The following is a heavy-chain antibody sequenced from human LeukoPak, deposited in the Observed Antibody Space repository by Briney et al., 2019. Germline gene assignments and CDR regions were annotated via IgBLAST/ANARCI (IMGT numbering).Heavy chain of an antibody. V-gene: IGHV1-18*04. CDR3: ARDQYDSVWGSYRPYFDF. J-gene: IGHJ4*02. CDR1: GYTFSSYG. Sequence: ASVKVSCKASGYTFSSYGISWVRQAPGQGLEWMGSISPYTGDAKYAERLQDRVIMTTDTSTRTAYMELRSLTSDDTAVFYCARDQYDSVWGSYRPYFDFWGQGTLVTVSS. CDR2: ISPYTGDA. D-gene: IGHD3-16*02.